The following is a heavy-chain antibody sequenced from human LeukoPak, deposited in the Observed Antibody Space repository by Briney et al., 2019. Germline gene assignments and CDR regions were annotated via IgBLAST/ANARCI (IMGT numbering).Heavy chain of an antibody. J-gene: IGHJ5*02. CDR2: IYHSGST. D-gene: IGHD5-18*01. CDR1: GYSISSGYY. V-gene: IGHV4-38-2*02. CDR3: ARVDSYGWFDP. Sequence: SETLSLTCTVSGYSISSGYYWGWIRQPPGKGLEWIGSIYHSGSTYYNPSLKSRVTISVDTSKNQFSLKLSSVTAADTAVYYCARVDSYGWFDPWGQGTLVTVSS.